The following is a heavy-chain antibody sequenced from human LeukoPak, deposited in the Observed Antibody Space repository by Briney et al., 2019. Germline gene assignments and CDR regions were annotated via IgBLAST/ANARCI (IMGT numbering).Heavy chain of an antibody. CDR2: INPNSGGT. J-gene: IGHJ4*02. V-gene: IGHV1-2*02. CDR1: GYTFTGYY. CDR3: ARRYSSSWYYFDY. Sequence: GASVKVSCKASGYTFTGYYMHLVRQAPGQGLEWMGWINPNSGGTNYAQKFQGRVTMTRDTSISTAYMELSRLRSDDTAVYYCARRYSSSWYYFDYWGQGTLVTVSS. D-gene: IGHD6-13*01.